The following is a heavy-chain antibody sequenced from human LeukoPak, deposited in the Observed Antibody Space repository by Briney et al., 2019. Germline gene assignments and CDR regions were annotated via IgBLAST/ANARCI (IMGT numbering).Heavy chain of an antibody. V-gene: IGHV3-53*01. J-gene: IGHJ4*02. CDR2: IYSSGST. Sequence: PGGSLRLSCAASGFTFSSNYMSWVRQAPGKGLEWVSVIYSSGSTYYTDSVKGRFTISRDNSKNTLYLQMNSLRAEDTAVCFCARVRYFDWLFKDWGQGTLVTVSS. D-gene: IGHD3-9*01. CDR3: ARVRYFDWLFKD. CDR1: GFTFSSNY.